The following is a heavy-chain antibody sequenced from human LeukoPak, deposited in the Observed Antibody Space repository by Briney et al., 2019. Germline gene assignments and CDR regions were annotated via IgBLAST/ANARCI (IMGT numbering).Heavy chain of an antibody. CDR2: LNWNGGTT. CDR1: GFIFNDYG. J-gene: IGHJ4*02. Sequence: GGSLRLSCEASGFIFNDYGMNWGRQAPGKGLEWVSGLNWNGGTTGYADSVKGRFTISRDNSKNTLYLQMNSLRAEDTAVYYCAKDLGTSMPDWGQGTLVIVS. V-gene: IGHV3-20*04. CDR3: AKDLGTSMPD. D-gene: IGHD2/OR15-2a*01.